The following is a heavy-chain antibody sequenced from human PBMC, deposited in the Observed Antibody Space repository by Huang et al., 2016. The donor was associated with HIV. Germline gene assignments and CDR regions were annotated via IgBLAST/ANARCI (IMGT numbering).Heavy chain of an antibody. Sequence: QVQLVESGGGVVQPGESLRLSCTASGFTFGSFGMYWVRQAPGKGLEWGAFIRYDGNNYYYADSVRGRFTISRDNSKDTLYLQMNRLRPDDSAVYYCAKDLTYTFGRHFDYWGRGTLVTVSS. CDR2: IRYDGNNY. CDR3: AKDLTYTFGRHFDY. J-gene: IGHJ4*02. CDR1: GFTFGSFG. D-gene: IGHD3-3*01. V-gene: IGHV3-30*02.